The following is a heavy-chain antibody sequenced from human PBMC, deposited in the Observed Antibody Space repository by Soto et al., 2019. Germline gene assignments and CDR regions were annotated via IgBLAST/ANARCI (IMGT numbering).Heavy chain of an antibody. Sequence: ASVKVSCKASGYTFSTHDINWVRQATGQGLEWMGWMNPNSGNTACAQKFQGRVTMTRNTSISTAYMELSSLGSEDTAVYYCARSRYCTSSSCYVSWFDPWGQGTPVTVSS. J-gene: IGHJ5*02. CDR2: MNPNSGNT. V-gene: IGHV1-8*01. D-gene: IGHD2-2*01. CDR1: GYTFSTHD. CDR3: ARSRYCTSSSCYVSWFDP.